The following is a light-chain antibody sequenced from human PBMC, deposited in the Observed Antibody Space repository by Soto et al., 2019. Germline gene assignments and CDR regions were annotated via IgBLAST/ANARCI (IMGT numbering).Light chain of an antibody. V-gene: IGKV3-15*01. CDR3: QQYNNWPGT. J-gene: IGKJ1*01. CDR2: GAS. CDR1: QSVSSN. Sequence: EIVMTQSPATLSVSPGERATLSCRASQSVSSNLAWYQQKPGQAPRLLIYGASTRATGIPARFSGSGSGTDFSLTISSLQSEDFAFYYCQQYNNWPGTFGQGTKVEIK.